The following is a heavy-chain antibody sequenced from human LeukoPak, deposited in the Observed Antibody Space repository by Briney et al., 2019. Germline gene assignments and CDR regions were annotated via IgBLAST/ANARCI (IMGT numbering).Heavy chain of an antibody. Sequence: SETLSLTCTVSGGSISSGGYYWSWIRQHPGKGLEWIGYIYYSGSTYYNPSLKSRVTISVDTSKNQFSLKLSSVTAAGTAVYYCARVTYYYDSSGYYSILDYWGQGTLVTVSS. CDR3: ARVTYYYDSSGYYSILDY. J-gene: IGHJ4*02. CDR2: IYYSGST. D-gene: IGHD3-22*01. CDR1: GGSISSGGYY. V-gene: IGHV4-31*03.